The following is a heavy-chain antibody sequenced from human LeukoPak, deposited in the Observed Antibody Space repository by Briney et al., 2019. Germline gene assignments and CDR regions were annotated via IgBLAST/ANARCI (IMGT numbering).Heavy chain of an antibody. V-gene: IGHV1-2*02. CDR2: INPNSGGT. CDR1: GYIFTGYY. Sequence: ASVNVSCKASGYIFTGYYMHWVRQAPGQGLEWMGWINPNSGGTNYAQKFHVRVTMTRDKSISTAYMELSRLRSDDTAVYYRATSDYYYDYMDVWGKGTTVTVSS. CDR3: ATSDYYYDYMDV. J-gene: IGHJ6*03.